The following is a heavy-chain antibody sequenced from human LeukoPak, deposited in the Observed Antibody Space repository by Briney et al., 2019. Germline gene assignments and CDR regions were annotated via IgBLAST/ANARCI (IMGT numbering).Heavy chain of an antibody. CDR1: GGSITNYY. J-gene: IGHJ4*02. CDR2: IYYSGNT. Sequence: SETLSLTCTVSGGSITNYYWSWIRQPPGKGLEWIGYIYYSGNTNYNPSLKSRVTISVDTSKNQFSLKLTSVTAADTAVYYCARQGSNFDYWGQGTLVTVSS. CDR3: ARQGSNFDY. D-gene: IGHD1-26*01. V-gene: IGHV4-59*01.